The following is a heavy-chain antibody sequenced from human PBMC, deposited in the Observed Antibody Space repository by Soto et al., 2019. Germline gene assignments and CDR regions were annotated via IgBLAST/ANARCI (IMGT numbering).Heavy chain of an antibody. Sequence: QVQLVQAGAEVKKPGASVKVSCKASGYTFTSYDINWVRQATGQGLEWMGWMNPNSGNTGYAQKFQCRVTMTRNTSIRTSYMELSSLRSEDPAVYYCAREHSNSWCFDYWGQGTLVTVSS. CDR1: GYTFTSYD. J-gene: IGHJ4*02. V-gene: IGHV1-8*01. D-gene: IGHD6-13*01. CDR2: MNPNSGNT. CDR3: AREHSNSWCFDY.